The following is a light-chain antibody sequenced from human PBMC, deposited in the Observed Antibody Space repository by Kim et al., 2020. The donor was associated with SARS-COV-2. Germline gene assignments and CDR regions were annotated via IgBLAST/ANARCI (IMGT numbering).Light chain of an antibody. J-gene: IGKJ1*01. CDR1: QSVSSN. V-gene: IGKV3-15*01. Sequence: GSPGESAPLSCRASQSVSSNLAWYQQTPGQAPRLLIYGASTRATGIPARFSGSGSGTEFTLTISSLQSEDFAVYYCQQYNNWPQTFGQGTKVDIK. CDR3: QQYNNWPQT. CDR2: GAS.